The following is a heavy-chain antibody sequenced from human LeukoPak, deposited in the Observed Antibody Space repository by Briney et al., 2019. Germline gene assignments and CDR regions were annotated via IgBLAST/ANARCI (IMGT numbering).Heavy chain of an antibody. CDR1: GFTFSSYE. V-gene: IGHV3-48*03. Sequence: PGGSLRLSCAASGFTFSSYEMNWVRQAPGKGVEGVSYISSSGSTIYYADSVKGRFTISRDNAENSLYLQMNSLRVEDTAVYYCARDGTPIYNSGWVYMDVWGRGTTVTISS. D-gene: IGHD6-25*01. CDR2: ISSSGSTI. J-gene: IGHJ6*03. CDR3: ARDGTPIYNSGWVYMDV.